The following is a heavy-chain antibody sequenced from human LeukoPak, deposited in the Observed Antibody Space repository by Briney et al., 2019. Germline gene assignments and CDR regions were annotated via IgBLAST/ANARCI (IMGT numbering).Heavy chain of an antibody. D-gene: IGHD1-1*01. CDR2: INPNSGGT. J-gene: IGHJ5*02. CDR1: GYTFTGYY. Sequence: ASVKVSCKASGYTFTGYYMHWVRQAPGQGLEWMGWINPNSGGTNYAQKFQGRVTMTRDTSISTAYMELSRLRSDDTAVYYCARALGVNWKGGDWFDPWGQGTLVTVSS. CDR3: ARALGVNWKGGDWFDP. V-gene: IGHV1-2*02.